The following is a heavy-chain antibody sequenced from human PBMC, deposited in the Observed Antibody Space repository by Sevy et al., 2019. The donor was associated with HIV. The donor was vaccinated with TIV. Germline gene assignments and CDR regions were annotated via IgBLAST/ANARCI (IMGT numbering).Heavy chain of an antibody. CDR1: GFAVSTNY. Sequence: EGSLRLSCAASGFAVSTNYMSWVRQAPGKELEWVSVIDIDDSTYYADSVKGRFTFSRDNSKNTLYLQMNSLRAEDTAVYYCASVSGSWYFDLWGRGTLVTVSS. CDR3: ASVSGSWYFDL. J-gene: IGHJ2*01. D-gene: IGHD2-15*01. V-gene: IGHV3-53*01. CDR2: IDIDDST.